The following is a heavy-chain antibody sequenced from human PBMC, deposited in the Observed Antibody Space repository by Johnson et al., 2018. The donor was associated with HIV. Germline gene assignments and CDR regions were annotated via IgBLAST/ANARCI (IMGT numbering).Heavy chain of an antibody. CDR1: GFTFSSYA. J-gene: IGHJ3*02. CDR3: WRPRIQLWSLDAFDI. V-gene: IGHV3-30*09. CDR2: ISNDGSNK. D-gene: IGHD5-18*01. Sequence: EKLVESGGGVVQPGRSLRLSCAASGFTFSSYAIHWVRQAPGKGLEWVAVISNDGSNKNYADSVRGRFAISRDNSKNTLCLQMNSLRGEDTAVYFCWRPRIQLWSLDAFDIWGQGTMVTVSS.